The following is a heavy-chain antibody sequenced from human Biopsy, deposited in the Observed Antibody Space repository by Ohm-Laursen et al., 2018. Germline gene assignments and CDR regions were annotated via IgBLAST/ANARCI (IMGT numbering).Heavy chain of an antibody. D-gene: IGHD3-16*01. V-gene: IGHV3-48*03. CDR3: RTKLGGGAGVGY. J-gene: IGHJ4*02. CDR2: ISNSGSVI. CDR1: GFTFSSYD. Sequence: SLRLSCTASGFTFSSYDMNWVRQAPGKGLERVSYISNSGSVITYADSVKGRFTISRDNAKISLYLQMNSLRAEDKSVYYCRTKLGGGAGVGYWGQGTLVTVSS.